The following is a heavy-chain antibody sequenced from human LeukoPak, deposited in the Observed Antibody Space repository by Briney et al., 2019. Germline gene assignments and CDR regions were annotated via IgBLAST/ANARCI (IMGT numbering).Heavy chain of an antibody. J-gene: IGHJ5*02. CDR1: GYTFTGYY. CDR2: INPNSGGT. V-gene: IGHV1-2*02. D-gene: IGHD3-10*01. Sequence: ASVKVSCKASGYTFTGYYMHWVRQAPGQGLEWMGWINPNSGGTNYAQKLQGRVTMTRDTSISTAYMELSRLRSDDTAVYYCARDHTVARSRGGWFDPWGQGTLVTVSS. CDR3: ARDHTVARSRGGWFDP.